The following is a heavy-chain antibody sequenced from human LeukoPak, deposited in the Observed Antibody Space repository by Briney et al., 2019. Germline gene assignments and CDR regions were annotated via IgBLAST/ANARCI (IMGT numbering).Heavy chain of an antibody. CDR3: ARDFATQMATIN. CDR1: GFTFSSYS. J-gene: IGHJ4*02. V-gene: IGHV3-48*01. Sequence: GGSLRLSCAASGFTFSSYSTNWVRQAPGKGLEWVSYISSSSSTIYYADSVKGRFTISRDNAKNSLYLQMNSLRAEDTAVYYCARDFATQMATINWGQGTLVTVSS. CDR2: ISSSSSTI. D-gene: IGHD5-24*01.